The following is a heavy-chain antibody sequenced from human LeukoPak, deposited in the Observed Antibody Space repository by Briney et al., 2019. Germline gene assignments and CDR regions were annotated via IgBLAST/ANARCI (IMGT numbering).Heavy chain of an antibody. CDR2: INPTSGAT. CDR1: GYTFTGYY. CDR3: ASSTIAAAGTSMDY. J-gene: IGHJ4*02. V-gene: IGHV1-2*02. D-gene: IGHD6-13*01. Sequence: ASVKVSCKASGYTFTGYYMHWVRQAPGQGLEWVGWINPTSGATNYAQRFQGRVTMTRDTSISTVYMDLSRLTSGDTAVYYCASSTIAAAGTSMDYWGQGTLVTVSS.